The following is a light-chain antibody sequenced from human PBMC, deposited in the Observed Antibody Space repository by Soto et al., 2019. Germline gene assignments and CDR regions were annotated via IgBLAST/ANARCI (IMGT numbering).Light chain of an antibody. CDR1: SSDVGSYNL. CDR3: FSYAGSSIYV. CDR2: EGS. J-gene: IGLJ1*01. V-gene: IGLV2-23*01. Sequence: SGQTQHACGSRSPEQTITISCTGTSSDVGSYNLVSWYQQHPGKAPKLMIYEGSKRPSGVSNRFSGSKSGNTASLTISGLQAEDEADYYCFSYAGSSIYVFGTGTKVTVL.